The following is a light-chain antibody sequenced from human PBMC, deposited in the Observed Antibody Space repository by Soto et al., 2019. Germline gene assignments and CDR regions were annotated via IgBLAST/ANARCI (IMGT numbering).Light chain of an antibody. CDR2: GAS. CDR1: QSVSID. CDR3: QQYNKWPLT. V-gene: IGKV3-15*01. J-gene: IGKJ1*01. Sequence: EIVMTRAPATLSVAPGERATLSCRASQSVSIDLAWYQQTPGQAPRLLIYGASTRATGIPVRFSGSASGTEFTRPISSLQSEDFTVYYCQQYNKWPLTFGQGTKVDIK.